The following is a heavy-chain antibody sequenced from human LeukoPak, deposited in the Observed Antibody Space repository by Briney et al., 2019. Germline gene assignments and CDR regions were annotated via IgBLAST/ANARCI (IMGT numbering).Heavy chain of an antibody. CDR3: ARHLKGVGSPSDILLDY. V-gene: IGHV5-51*01. J-gene: IGHJ4*02. CDR2: IYPGDSDT. Sequence: GESLKISCAGSGYSLSTYWLGWVRQMPGKGLEWVGLIYPGDSDTRYSPSFEGQVTISADKSISTAYLQWSSLKASDTAMYYCARHLKGVGSPSDILLDYWGQGTLITVSS. CDR1: GYSLSTYW. D-gene: IGHD1-26*01.